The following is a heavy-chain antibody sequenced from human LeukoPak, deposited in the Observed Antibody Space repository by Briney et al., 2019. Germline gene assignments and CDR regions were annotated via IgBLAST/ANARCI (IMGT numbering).Heavy chain of an antibody. CDR3: ARERVTWGFFGPGGYFDY. J-gene: IGHJ4*02. D-gene: IGHD2-21*02. CDR2: IKQDGSER. Sequence: PGGSLRLSCAASGFTFSSYWMSWVRQAPGKGLEWVANIKQDGSERYYVDSVKGRFTISRDNAKNSLYLQMNSLRAEDTAVYYCARERVTWGFFGPGGYFDYWGQGTLVTVSS. CDR1: GFTFSSYW. V-gene: IGHV3-7*01.